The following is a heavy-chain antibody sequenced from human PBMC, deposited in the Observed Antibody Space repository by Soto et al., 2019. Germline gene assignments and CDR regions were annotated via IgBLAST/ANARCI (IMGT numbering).Heavy chain of an antibody. D-gene: IGHD5-12*01. J-gene: IGHJ4*02. CDR1: GFTFSSYW. Sequence: EVQLVESVGGLVQPGGSLRLSCAASGFTFSSYWMHWVRQAPGKGLVWVSRINSDGSSISYADSVKGRFTISRDNVKNTLYRQMNSMRAEHTALYYCAGPVLPGGGDYDYWGQGTLVTVSS. V-gene: IGHV3-74*01. CDR2: INSDGSSI. CDR3: AGPVLPGGGDYDY.